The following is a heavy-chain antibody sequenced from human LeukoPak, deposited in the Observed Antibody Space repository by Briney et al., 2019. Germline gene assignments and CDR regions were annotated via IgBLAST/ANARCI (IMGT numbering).Heavy chain of an antibody. D-gene: IGHD5-18*01. J-gene: IGHJ3*02. CDR2: ISWNSDSI. CDR3: AKELRGYSYSLDAFDI. CDR1: GFTFDDYA. V-gene: IGHV3-9*01. Sequence: GRSLRLSCAASGFTFDDYAMHWVRQAPGKGLEWVSGISWNSDSIGYADSVKGRFTISRDNAKNSLYLQMNSLRAEDTALYYCAKELRGYSYSLDAFDIWGQGTMVTVSS.